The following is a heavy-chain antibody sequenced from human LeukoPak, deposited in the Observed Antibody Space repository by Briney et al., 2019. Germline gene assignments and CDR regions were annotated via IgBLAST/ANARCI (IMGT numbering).Heavy chain of an antibody. J-gene: IGHJ4*02. V-gene: IGHV3-23*01. CDR2: ISGSGGST. CDR1: GFTFSSYS. D-gene: IGHD5-18*01. Sequence: SGGSLRLSCAASGFTFSSYSMNWVRQAPGKGLEWVSAISGSGGSTYYADSVKGRFTISRDNSKNTLYLQMNSLRAEDTAVYYCAKMFPPSTGIQLWPFDYWGQGTLVTVSS. CDR3: AKMFPPSTGIQLWPFDY.